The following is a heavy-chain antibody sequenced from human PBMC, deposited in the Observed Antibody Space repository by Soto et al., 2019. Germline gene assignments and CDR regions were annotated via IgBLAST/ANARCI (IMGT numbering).Heavy chain of an antibody. J-gene: IGHJ4*02. D-gene: IGHD3-10*01. V-gene: IGHV3-23*01. CDR1: GFTFSSSA. CDR2: ISNSGVDA. Sequence: EVQLLESGGGLVQPGGSLTLSCVVSGFTFSSSAMAWVRQAPGEGLEWISGISNSGVDAFYADSVAGRFTISRDNSKNTLYLQMNSLGVDDRAVYHCAKMASCGDPPGGDSWGQGTLVTVSS. CDR3: AKMASCGDPPGGDS.